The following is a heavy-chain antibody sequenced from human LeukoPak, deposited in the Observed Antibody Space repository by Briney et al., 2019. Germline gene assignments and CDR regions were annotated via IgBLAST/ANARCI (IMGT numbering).Heavy chain of an antibody. J-gene: IGHJ3*02. D-gene: IGHD5-18*01. Sequence: GGSLRLSCAASGFTFSTYAMHWVRQAPGKGLEWVAVISYDGSSKYYADSVKGRFTISRDNSKNTLYLQMNSLGAEDTAVYYCARARSSYGYGDAFDIWGQGTMVTVSS. CDR1: GFTFSTYA. CDR3: ARARSSYGYGDAFDI. CDR2: ISYDGSSK. V-gene: IGHV3-30*04.